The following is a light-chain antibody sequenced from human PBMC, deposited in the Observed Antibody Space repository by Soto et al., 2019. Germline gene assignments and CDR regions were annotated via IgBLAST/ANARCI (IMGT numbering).Light chain of an antibody. CDR3: QQYGSSPTWT. Sequence: EIVLTQSPGTLSLSPGERATLSCRASQSVSSSYLAWYQQKPGPAPRLLIYGASSRATGIPDRFSGSGPGTDFTLTISRLEPEDFAVYYCQQYGSSPTWTFGQGTKVEIK. J-gene: IGKJ1*01. V-gene: IGKV3-20*01. CDR1: QSVSSSY. CDR2: GAS.